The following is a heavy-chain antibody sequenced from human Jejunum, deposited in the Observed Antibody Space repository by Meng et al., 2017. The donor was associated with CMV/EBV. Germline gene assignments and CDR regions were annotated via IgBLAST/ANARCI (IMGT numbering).Heavy chain of an antibody. J-gene: IGHJ4*02. V-gene: IGHV4-39*07. D-gene: IGHD6-13*01. CDR1: GGSISGSRYY. Sequence: QLTLKRWGQWLVNTSAALSLPCPFSGGSISGSRYYWGWIRQPPGKGLECLATVYSTGSTYYDPSLKSRVTISVDTSKNQFSLRLSSVTAADTAVYYCARVWQPNYYFDYWGQGTLVTVSS. CDR3: ARVWQPNYYFDY. CDR2: VYSTGST.